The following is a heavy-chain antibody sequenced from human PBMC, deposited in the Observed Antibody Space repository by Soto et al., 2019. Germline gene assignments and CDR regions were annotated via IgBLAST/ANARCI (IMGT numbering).Heavy chain of an antibody. Sequence: QVQLQESGLGLVRPSGTVSLTCAVSGLSISSDNWWSWVRQPPGKGLEWIGEIHHSGSTNYNPSLKSRVTMSVVPSKDLFSLTLNSVTAADTAFYYCARDQGSHPGDWGQGTLVSVSS. CDR1: GLSISSDNW. D-gene: IGHD6-13*01. J-gene: IGHJ4*02. V-gene: IGHV4-4*02. CDR2: IHHSGST. CDR3: ARDQGSHPGD.